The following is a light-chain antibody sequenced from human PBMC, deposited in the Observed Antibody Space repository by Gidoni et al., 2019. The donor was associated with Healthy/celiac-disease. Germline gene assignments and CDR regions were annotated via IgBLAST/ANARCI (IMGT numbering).Light chain of an antibody. J-gene: IGLJ3*02. CDR1: SSDVGGYNY. CDR2: DVS. V-gene: IGLV2-14*01. CDR3: SSYTSSSTWV. Sequence: QSALTQPASASGSPGPPITISFTGTSSDVGGYNYVSCYQPHPGKAPKLMIYDVSNRPAGVSNRFSGSKAGNTASMTISGLQAEDDADYYCSSYTSSSTWVFGGGTKLTVL.